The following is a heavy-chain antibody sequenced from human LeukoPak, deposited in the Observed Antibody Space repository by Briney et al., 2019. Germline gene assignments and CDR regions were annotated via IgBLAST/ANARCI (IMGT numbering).Heavy chain of an antibody. J-gene: IGHJ4*02. Sequence: PGGSLRLSCAASGFTFSSYAMHWVRQAPGKGLEWVAVISYDGSNKYYADSVKGRFTISRDNSKNTLYLQMNSLRAEDTAVYYCARDESTPRYYFDYWGQGTLVTVSS. CDR1: GFTFSSYA. CDR3: ARDESTPRYYFDY. CDR2: ISYDGSNK. D-gene: IGHD5/OR15-5a*01. V-gene: IGHV3-30-3*01.